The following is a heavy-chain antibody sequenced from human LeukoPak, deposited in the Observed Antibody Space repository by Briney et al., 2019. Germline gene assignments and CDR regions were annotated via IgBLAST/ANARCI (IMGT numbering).Heavy chain of an antibody. CDR3: AREGYRFVPGDY. CDR1: GGSFSGYY. D-gene: IGHD5-18*01. V-gene: IGHV4-34*01. Sequence: PSETLSLTCAVYGGSFSGYYWSWIRQPPGKGLEWIGEINHSGSTNYNPSLKSRVTISVDTSKNQFSLKLSSVTAADTAVYYCAREGYRFVPGDYWGQGILVTVSS. CDR2: INHSGST. J-gene: IGHJ4*02.